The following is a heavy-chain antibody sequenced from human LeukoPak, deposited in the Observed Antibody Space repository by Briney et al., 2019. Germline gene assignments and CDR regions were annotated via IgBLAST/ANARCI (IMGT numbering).Heavy chain of an antibody. CDR2: ISYDGSNK. D-gene: IGHD4-23*01. CDR3: AKGSVVTPLDY. V-gene: IGHV3-30*18. J-gene: IGHJ4*02. Sequence: GGSLRLSCAASGFTFSSYGMHWVRQAPGKGLEWVAVISYDGSNKYYADSVKGRFTISRDNSKNTLYLQMNSLGAEDTAVYYCAKGSVVTPLDYWGQGTLVTVSS. CDR1: GFTFSSYG.